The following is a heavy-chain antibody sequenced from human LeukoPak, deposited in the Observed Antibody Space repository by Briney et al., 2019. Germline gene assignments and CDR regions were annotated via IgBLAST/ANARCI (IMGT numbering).Heavy chain of an antibody. V-gene: IGHV3-30*02. CDR3: ARDFSRGSYKGRDYYMDV. CDR1: GFTFSSYG. D-gene: IGHD1-26*01. J-gene: IGHJ6*03. Sequence: GGSLRLSCAASGFTFSSYGMHWVRQAPGKGLEWVAFIRYDGSNKYYADSVKGRFTISRDKSKNTLYLQMNSLRAEDTAVYYCARDFSRGSYKGRDYYMDVWGKGTTVTVSS. CDR2: IRYDGSNK.